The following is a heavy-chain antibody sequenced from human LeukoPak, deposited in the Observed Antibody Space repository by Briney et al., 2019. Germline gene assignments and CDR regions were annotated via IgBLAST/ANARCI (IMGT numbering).Heavy chain of an antibody. CDR3: ARGLRFLDWLLTTEEYYFDY. V-gene: IGHV4-4*07. Sequence: SETLSLTCTVSGDSLSSYYWSWIRQPAGRGLEWIGRIYTSGSTNYNPSLTSRVTMSVETSKNQFSLKLSSVTAADTAVYYCARGLRFLDWLLTTEEYYFDYWGQGTLVTVSS. J-gene: IGHJ4*02. D-gene: IGHD3-3*01. CDR1: GDSLSSYY. CDR2: IYTSGST.